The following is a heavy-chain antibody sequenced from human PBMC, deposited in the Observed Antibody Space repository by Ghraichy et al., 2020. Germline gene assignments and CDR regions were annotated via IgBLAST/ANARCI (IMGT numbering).Heavy chain of an antibody. D-gene: IGHD3-10*01. CDR1: GFTFSSYW. CDR3: ARVGNYYGSGSLYYFDY. Sequence: GGSLRLSCAASGFTFSSYWMHWVRQAPGKGLVWVSRINSDGSSTSYADSVKGRFTISRDNAKNTLYLQMNSLRAEDTAVYYCARVGNYYGSGSLYYFDYWGQGTLVTVSS. CDR2: INSDGSST. J-gene: IGHJ4*02. V-gene: IGHV3-74*01.